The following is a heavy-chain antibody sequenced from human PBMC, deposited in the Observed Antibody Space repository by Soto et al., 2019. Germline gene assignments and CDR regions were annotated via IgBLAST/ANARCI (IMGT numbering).Heavy chain of an antibody. Sequence: VHLQESGPGLVKPSETLSLTCAISGGSTSSSDWWTWVRQPPGEGLEWIGEIHRAGVTNYNSSLQSRLTISLDHSRNQFSLRLTSVPAADAAVYFCAGRPEIHPRWGQGILVPVSS. V-gene: IGHV4-4*02. CDR3: AGRPEIHPR. CDR1: GGSTSSSDW. D-gene: IGHD1-26*01. J-gene: IGHJ4*02. CDR2: IHRAGVT.